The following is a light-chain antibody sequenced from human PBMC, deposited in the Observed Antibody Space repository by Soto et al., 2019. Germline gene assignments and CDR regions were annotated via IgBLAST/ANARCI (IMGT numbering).Light chain of an antibody. CDR1: SSSIGAGYE. J-gene: IGLJ1*01. V-gene: IGLV1-40*01. Sequence: QSALTQPPSVSGAPGQRVTISCSGTSSSIGAGYEVHWYHQLPGTAPKLVVSGNGNRPSGVPDRLSASKSGTSASLAITGIQAEDEGHYSCKSYDKRLTAYVFGTGTKVTV. CDR3: KSYDKRLTAYV. CDR2: GNG.